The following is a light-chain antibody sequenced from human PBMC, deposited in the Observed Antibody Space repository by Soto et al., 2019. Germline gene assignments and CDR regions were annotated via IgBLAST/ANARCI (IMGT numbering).Light chain of an antibody. J-gene: IGKJ4*01. Sequence: DSQMTQSPSTLSASVGDRDTITCRASQSINGYLAWYQQKPGKAPNLLIYEASSLESGAPSRFSGSGSGTEFTLTISSLQPDDFATYYCQQYNTYPLTFGGGTKVDIK. V-gene: IGKV1-5*03. CDR2: EAS. CDR3: QQYNTYPLT. CDR1: QSINGY.